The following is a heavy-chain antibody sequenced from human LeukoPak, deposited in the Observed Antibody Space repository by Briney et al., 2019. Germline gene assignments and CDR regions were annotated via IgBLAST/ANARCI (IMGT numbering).Heavy chain of an antibody. Sequence: PSQTLSLTCTVSGYSISSGYYWGWIRQPPGKGLEWIESISHSGSTYYKPSLKSRVTISVDTSKNQFSLKLSSVTAADTAVYYCAGGIVVVPAAIVAFDIWGQGTMVTVSS. J-gene: IGHJ3*02. CDR2: ISHSGST. CDR3: AGGIVVVPAAIVAFDI. D-gene: IGHD2-2*01. V-gene: IGHV4-38-2*02. CDR1: GYSISSGYY.